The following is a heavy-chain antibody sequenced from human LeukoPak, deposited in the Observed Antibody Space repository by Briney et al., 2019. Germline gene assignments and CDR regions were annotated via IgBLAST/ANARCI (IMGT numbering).Heavy chain of an antibody. D-gene: IGHD3-10*01. CDR1: GFTFSSYG. J-gene: IGHJ4*02. Sequence: QPGRSLRLSCAASGFTFSSYGMHWVRQAPGKGLEWVAVISYDGSNKYYADSVKGRFTISRDNSKNTLYLQMNSLRAEDTAVYYCAKDRSFYYFDYWGQGTLVTVSS. CDR2: ISYDGSNK. V-gene: IGHV3-30*18. CDR3: AKDRSFYYFDY.